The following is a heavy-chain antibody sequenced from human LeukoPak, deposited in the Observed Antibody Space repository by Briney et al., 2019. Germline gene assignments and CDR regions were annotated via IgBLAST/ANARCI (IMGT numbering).Heavy chain of an antibody. V-gene: IGHV3-43*01. CDR1: GFTFDDYT. CDR2: ISGDGGST. CDR3: ATDFADRSGPGHV. D-gene: IGHD3-22*01. J-gene: IGHJ3*01. Sequence: GGSLRVSCAAPGFTFDDYTMPWVRQAPGKGLEWVSLISGDGGSTYYADSVKGRFTISRDNSKNSLSLPMNSLRTEDTALYYCATDFADRSGPGHVWGQGTMVTVSS.